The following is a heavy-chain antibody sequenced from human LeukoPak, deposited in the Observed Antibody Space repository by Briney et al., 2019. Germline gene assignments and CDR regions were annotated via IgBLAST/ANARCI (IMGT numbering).Heavy chain of an antibody. CDR2: IWYDGSNK. D-gene: IGHD3-3*01. V-gene: IGHV3-33*01. Sequence: GRSLRLSCAASGFTFSSYGMHWVRQAPGKGLEWVAVIWYDGSNKYYADSVKGRFTISRDNSKNTLYLQMNSLRAEDTAVYYCARASDFWSGYYISDSWGRGTLVTVSS. CDR3: ARASDFWSGYYISDS. CDR1: GFTFSSYG. J-gene: IGHJ4*02.